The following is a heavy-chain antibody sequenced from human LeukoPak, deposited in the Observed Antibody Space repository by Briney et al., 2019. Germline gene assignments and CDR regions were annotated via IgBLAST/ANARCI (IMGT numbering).Heavy chain of an antibody. CDR1: GGSFSGYY. CDR3: ARAMVAAAGPTPKYYYYYYYMDV. CDR2: INHSGGT. D-gene: IGHD6-13*01. J-gene: IGHJ6*03. V-gene: IGHV4-34*01. Sequence: SETLSLTCAVYGGSFSGYYWSWIRQPPGKGLEWIGEINHSGGTNYNPSLKSRVTISVDTSKNQFSLKLSSVTAADTAVYYCARAMVAAAGPTPKYYYYYYYMDVWGKGTTVTVSS.